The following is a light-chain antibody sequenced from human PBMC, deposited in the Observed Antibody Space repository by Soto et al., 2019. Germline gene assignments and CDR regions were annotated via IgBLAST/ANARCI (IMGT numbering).Light chain of an antibody. CDR1: ERIYSAY. V-gene: IGKV3-20*01. CDR3: QQYGNSPIT. Sequence: EVVLMQSPGTLSLSRGERATLSCRASERIYSAYLGWYQQKPGQAPRLLIYGTSSRATGIPDRFSGSGSGTDFTLTISRLEPEDFAVYYCQQYGNSPITFGQGTRLEIK. CDR2: GTS. J-gene: IGKJ5*01.